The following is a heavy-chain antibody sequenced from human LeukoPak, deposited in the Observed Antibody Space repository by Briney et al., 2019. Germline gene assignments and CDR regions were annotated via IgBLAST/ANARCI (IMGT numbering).Heavy chain of an antibody. CDR2: INWNGGST. V-gene: IGHV3-20*04. Sequence: GGSLRLSCAASGFTFDDYGMSWVRQAPGKGLEWVSGINWNGGSTGYADSVKGRFTISRDNAKNSLYLQMNSLRAEDTALYYCARGDSCDYWSGYYHNWGRGTLVTVSS. J-gene: IGHJ4*02. CDR3: ARGDSCDYWSGYYHN. CDR1: GFTFDDYG. D-gene: IGHD3-3*01.